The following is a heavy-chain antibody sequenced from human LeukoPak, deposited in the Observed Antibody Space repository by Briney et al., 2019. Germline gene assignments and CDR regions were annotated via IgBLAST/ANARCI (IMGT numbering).Heavy chain of an antibody. CDR1: GYTFNRYY. J-gene: IGHJ5*02. V-gene: IGHV1-46*02. D-gene: IGHD1-26*01. CDR2: INPSGGST. Sequence: SVTVPCKASGYTFNRYYLHWVRQAPAQGLEWMGIINPSGGSTSSAQKFQGRVTMTRDTSTRTVNMEMSGVRSEETAVYYCARVLGIVRAHESWGQGTLVTVSS. CDR3: ARVLGIVRAHES.